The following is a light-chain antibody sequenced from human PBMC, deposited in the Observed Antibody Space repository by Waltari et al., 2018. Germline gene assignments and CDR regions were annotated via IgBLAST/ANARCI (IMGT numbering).Light chain of an antibody. CDR1: RSVFYTANNKNY. V-gene: IGKV4-1*01. CDR2: WAS. Sequence: DIAMTQSPDSLPVSLGERATINCNPPRSVFYTANNKNYLTWYQQKPGQPPQLLISWASTRESGVPDRFIGSGSGTDFTLTISSLQAEDVAVYYCHQHYTTPWTFGQGTLVEL. J-gene: IGKJ1*01. CDR3: HQHYTTPWT.